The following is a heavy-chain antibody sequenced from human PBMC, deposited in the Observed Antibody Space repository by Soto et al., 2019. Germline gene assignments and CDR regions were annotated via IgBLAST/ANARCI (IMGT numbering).Heavy chain of an antibody. V-gene: IGHV3-33*01. CDR1: GFTFSSYG. CDR3: GRGGGYSKDVDY. J-gene: IGHJ4*02. CDR2: IWYDGSNK. Sequence: QVQLVESGGGVVQPGRSLRLSCAASGFTFSSYGMHWVRQAPGKGLEWVAVIWYDGSNKYYADSVKGRFTISRDNSKNTRYLQMNRLGDEDTAVYYWGRGGGYSKDVDYWGQGTLVTVSS. D-gene: IGHD2-15*01.